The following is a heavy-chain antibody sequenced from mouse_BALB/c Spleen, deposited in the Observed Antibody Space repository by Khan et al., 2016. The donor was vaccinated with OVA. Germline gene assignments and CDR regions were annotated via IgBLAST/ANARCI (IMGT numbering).Heavy chain of an antibody. V-gene: IGHV1-7*01. CDR3: AGRVLRWDFDY. D-gene: IGHD1-1*01. Sequence: QIQLVQSGAELAKPGASVKMSCKASGYTFINYWILWVKQRPGQGLEWIGYINPSTGYTEYNQNFKDKATLTADKSSSTAYMQLSSLTSEDSAFYYCAGRVLRWDFDYWGQGTTLTVSS. CDR2: INPSTGYT. CDR1: GYTFINYW. J-gene: IGHJ2*01.